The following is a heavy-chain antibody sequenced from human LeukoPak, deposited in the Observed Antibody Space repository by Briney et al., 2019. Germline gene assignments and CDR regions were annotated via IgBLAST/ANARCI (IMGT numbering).Heavy chain of an antibody. CDR2: IYSSETT. CDR3: ARHFPYCGGDCPYYYMDV. D-gene: IGHD2-21*02. V-gene: IGHV4-4*09. CDR1: GASISSDY. Sequence: PSETLSLTCSVSGASISSDYWSWIRQPPGKGLEWIGNIYSSETTKYNPSLRSRATISGDTSKNQFSLKLSSVTAADTAVYYCARHFPYCGGDCPYYYMDVWGKGTTVTGSS. J-gene: IGHJ6*03.